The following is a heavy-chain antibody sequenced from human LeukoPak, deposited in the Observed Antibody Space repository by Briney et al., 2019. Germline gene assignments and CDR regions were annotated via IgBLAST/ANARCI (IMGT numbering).Heavy chain of an antibody. Sequence: PSQTLSLTCTVSGNSISSGDNYWSWIRQPAGKGLEWIGRIYTSGSTNYNPSLKSRVTISGDTSKNQFSLKLSSVTAADTAVYYCARDSRSGRRPNNWFDPWGQGTLVTVSS. CDR1: GNSISSGDNY. D-gene: IGHD3-10*01. CDR2: IYTSGST. J-gene: IGHJ5*02. V-gene: IGHV4-61*02. CDR3: ARDSRSGRRPNNWFDP.